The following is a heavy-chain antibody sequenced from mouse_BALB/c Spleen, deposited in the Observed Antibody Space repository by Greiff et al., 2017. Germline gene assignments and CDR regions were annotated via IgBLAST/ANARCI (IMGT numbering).Heavy chain of an antibody. D-gene: IGHD3-3*01. J-gene: IGHJ1*01. CDR2: ISSGSSTI. CDR1: GFTFSSFG. Sequence: EVQLVESGGGLVQPGGSRKLSCAASGFTFSSFGMHWVRQAPEKGLEWVAYISSGSSTIYYADTVKGRFTISRDNPKNTLFLQMTSLRSEDTAMYYCARMGTYWYFDVWGAGTTVTVSS. V-gene: IGHV5-17*02. CDR3: ARMGTYWYFDV.